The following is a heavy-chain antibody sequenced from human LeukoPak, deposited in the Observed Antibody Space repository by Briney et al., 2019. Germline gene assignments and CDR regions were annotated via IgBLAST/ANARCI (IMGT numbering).Heavy chain of an antibody. CDR1: GFTFSSYS. V-gene: IGHV3-21*01. J-gene: IGHJ6*02. CDR3: ARNGWLVLEAGMDV. D-gene: IGHD6-19*01. Sequence: GGSLRLSCAASGFTFSSYSMNWARQAPGKGLEWVSSISSSSSYIYYADSVKGRFTISRDNAKNSLYLQMNSLRAEDTAVYYCARNGWLVLEAGMDVWGQGTTVTVSS. CDR2: ISSSSSYI.